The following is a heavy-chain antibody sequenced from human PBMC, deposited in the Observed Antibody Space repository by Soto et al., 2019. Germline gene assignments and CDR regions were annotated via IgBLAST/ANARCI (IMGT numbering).Heavy chain of an antibody. CDR1: GXTFTSYG. V-gene: IGHV1-18*01. D-gene: IGHD3-10*01. CDR3: ASGWFGEFVYYFDY. Sequence: ASVKVSCKASGXTFTSYGISWVRQAPGQGLEWMGWISIYNGNTNYAQKLQGGVTMTTDTSTSTAYMELRSLRSDDTAVYYCASGWFGEFVYYFDYWGQGTLVTVSS. J-gene: IGHJ4*02. CDR2: ISIYNGNT.